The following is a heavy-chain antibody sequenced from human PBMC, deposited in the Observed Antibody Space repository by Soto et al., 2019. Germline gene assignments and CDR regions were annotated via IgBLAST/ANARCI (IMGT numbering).Heavy chain of an antibody. J-gene: IGHJ4*02. Sequence: QVQLVESGGGLVKTGGSLRIVCEASGFTFSDYYMSWVRQAPGKGLEWVSYISSSGNIIYYADSVKGRFTISRDNAKNSVYLQMNSLRAEDSALYFCAKMSSENYYDRVFSWGQGTLVTVSS. D-gene: IGHD3-22*01. CDR1: GFTFSDYY. CDR3: AKMSSENYYDRVFS. CDR2: ISSSGNII. V-gene: IGHV3-11*01.